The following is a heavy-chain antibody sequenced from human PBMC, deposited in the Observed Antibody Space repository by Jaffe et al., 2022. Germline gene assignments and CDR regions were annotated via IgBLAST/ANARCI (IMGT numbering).Heavy chain of an antibody. CDR1: GFTFSSYA. CDR3: AKGDDYGDYVLLFRYFDL. Sequence: EVQLLESGGGLVQPGGSLRLSCAASGFTFSSYAMSWVRQAPGKGLEWVSAISGSGGSTYYADSVKGRFTISRDNSKNTLYLQMNSLRAEDTAVYYCAKGDDYGDYVLLFRYFDLWGRGTLVTVSS. J-gene: IGHJ2*01. V-gene: IGHV3-23*01. CDR2: ISGSGGST. D-gene: IGHD4-17*01.